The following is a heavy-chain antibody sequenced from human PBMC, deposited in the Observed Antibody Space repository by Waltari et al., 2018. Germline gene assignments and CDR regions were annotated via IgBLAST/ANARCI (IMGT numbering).Heavy chain of an antibody. J-gene: IGHJ4*02. CDR3: ARGGYYYDSSGYYDY. CDR1: GGSISSSSYY. V-gene: IGHV4-39*07. D-gene: IGHD3-22*01. CDR2: IYYSGST. Sequence: QLHLQESGPGLVKPPETLSLPCTVSGGSISSSSYYGGCIRQHPGKGLEWIGSIYYSGSTYYNPSLKSRVTISVDTSKNQFSLKLSSVTAADTAVYYCARGGYYYDSSGYYDYWGQGTLVTVSS.